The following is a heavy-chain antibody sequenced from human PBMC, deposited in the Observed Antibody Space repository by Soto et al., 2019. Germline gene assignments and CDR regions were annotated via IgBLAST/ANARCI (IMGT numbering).Heavy chain of an antibody. Sequence: QVQLQQWGAGLLKPSETLSLTCAVYGGSFSGYYWSWIRQPPGKGLVWIGEIKHSGSTNYNPSINSRVTISVDTSKNQFSLKLSSVTAADTAVYYCARLFNPYYFDYWGQGTLVTVSS. J-gene: IGHJ4*02. CDR3: ARLFNPYYFDY. D-gene: IGHD2-21*01. V-gene: IGHV4-34*01. CDR2: IKHSGST. CDR1: GGSFSGYY.